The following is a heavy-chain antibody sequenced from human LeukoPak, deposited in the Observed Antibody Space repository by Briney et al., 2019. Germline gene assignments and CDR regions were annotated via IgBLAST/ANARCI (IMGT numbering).Heavy chain of an antibody. CDR1: GDSISGSSYY. Sequence: PSETLSLTRSVSGDSISGSSYYWGWIRQPPGKGLEWIGSIYYSGSTYYNPSLKSRVTISVDTSKNQFSLKLSSVTAADTAVYYCARDRVLWFGEAAYYFDYWGQGTLVTVSS. CDR2: IYYSGST. D-gene: IGHD3-10*01. V-gene: IGHV4-39*07. CDR3: ARDRVLWFGEAAYYFDY. J-gene: IGHJ4*02.